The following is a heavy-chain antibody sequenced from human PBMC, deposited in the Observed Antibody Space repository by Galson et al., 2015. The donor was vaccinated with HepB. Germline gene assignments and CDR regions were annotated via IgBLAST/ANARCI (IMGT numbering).Heavy chain of an antibody. D-gene: IGHD3-16*01. CDR3: TSQRGAGMDV. CDR2: IYGTGST. J-gene: IGHJ6*02. CDR1: GFTVSGNY. V-gene: IGHV3-66*04. Sequence: SLRFSCAASGFTVSGNYMSWVRQAPGKGLEWVSVIYGTGSTYLPDSVKGRFSISADNSRNTVYLQMNTLRAEDTAVYYCTSQRGAGMDVWGQGTTVTVSS.